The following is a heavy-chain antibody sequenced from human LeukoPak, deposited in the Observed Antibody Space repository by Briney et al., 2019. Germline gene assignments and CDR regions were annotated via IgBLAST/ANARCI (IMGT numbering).Heavy chain of an antibody. CDR3: ARRRRSTSENYSRPSYFYH. V-gene: IGHV4-39*01. J-gene: IGHJ4*02. CDR1: GGSISSSSYY. Sequence: AETLSLTCTVSGGSISSSSYYWGWLRQPPGMGLEWRGSIYYSGSTYYNPALKSRVTISVDTSKNQFSLKLSSVTAADTAVYCCARRRRSTSENYSRPSYFYHLGQGT. D-gene: IGHD2-2*01. CDR2: IYYSGST.